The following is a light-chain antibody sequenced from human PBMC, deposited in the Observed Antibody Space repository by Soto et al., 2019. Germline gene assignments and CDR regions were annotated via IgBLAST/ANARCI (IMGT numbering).Light chain of an antibody. Sequence: QSVLTQPPSVSGAPGQRVTISCTGSSSNIGAGYDVHWYQQLPGTASKLLIYGNSNRPSGVPDRFSGSKSGTSASLAITGLQAEDEADYYCQSYDSSLSALFGTGTKLTVL. J-gene: IGLJ1*01. CDR1: SSNIGAGYD. CDR3: QSYDSSLSAL. CDR2: GNS. V-gene: IGLV1-40*01.